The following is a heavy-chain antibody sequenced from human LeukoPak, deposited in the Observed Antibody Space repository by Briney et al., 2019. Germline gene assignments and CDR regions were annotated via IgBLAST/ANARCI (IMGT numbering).Heavy chain of an antibody. Sequence: SETLSLTCTVSGGSISSYYWSWIRQPPGKGLEWIGYIYYNGSTNYNPSLKSRVTMSVDTSKNQFSLKLSSVTAADTAVYYCARDSDKMDVWGKGTTVTVSS. CDR3: ARDSDKMDV. CDR1: GGSISSYY. D-gene: IGHD1-26*01. CDR2: IYYNGST. J-gene: IGHJ6*04. V-gene: IGHV4-59*12.